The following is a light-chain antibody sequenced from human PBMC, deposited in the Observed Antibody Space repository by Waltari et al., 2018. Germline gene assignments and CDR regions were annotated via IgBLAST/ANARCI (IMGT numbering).Light chain of an antibody. CDR1: QTVLYSSNNKNY. CDR3: QQYHSSPFT. J-gene: IGKJ5*01. CDR2: WAS. Sequence: DIVMTQSPDSLAVSLGERATINCNSSQTVLYSSNNKNYLAWYQHKPGQPPKVLIYWASTLESGVPDRFSVSGAVTDFTLTISRLQAEDVAAYYCQQYHSSPFTFGQGTRLEIK. V-gene: IGKV4-1*01.